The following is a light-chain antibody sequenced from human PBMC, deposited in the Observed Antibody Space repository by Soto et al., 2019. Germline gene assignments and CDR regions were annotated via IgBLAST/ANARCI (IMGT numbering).Light chain of an antibody. Sequence: DIQMTQSPSSLSASVGDTVTITCRASQTINNHLNWYRQKPGKAPELLICAASNLHSGVPSRFGGSGSGTDFSLTITSLQPEDFGSYYCQQAHTAPITFGRGTRLDIE. CDR2: AAS. V-gene: IGKV1-39*01. CDR1: QTINNH. CDR3: QQAHTAPIT. J-gene: IGKJ5*01.